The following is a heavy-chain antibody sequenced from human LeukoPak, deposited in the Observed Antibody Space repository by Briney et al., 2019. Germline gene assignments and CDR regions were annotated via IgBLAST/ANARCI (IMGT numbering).Heavy chain of an antibody. J-gene: IGHJ6*02. D-gene: IGHD3/OR15-3a*01. CDR2: ISYDGSNK. CDR3: AKENGFWGHDYYYGMDV. V-gene: IGHV3-30*18. CDR1: GFTFSSYG. Sequence: GGSLRLSCAASGFTFSSYGMHWVRQAPGKGLEWVAVISYDGSNKYYADSVKGRFTISRDNSKNTLYLQMNSLRAEDTAVYYCAKENGFWGHDYYYGMDVWGQGTTVTVSS.